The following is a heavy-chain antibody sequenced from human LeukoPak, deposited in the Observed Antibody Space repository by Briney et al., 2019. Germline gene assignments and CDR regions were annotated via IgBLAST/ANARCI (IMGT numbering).Heavy chain of an antibody. CDR3: ARDPGITMVRGVIGWFDP. CDR1: GGSISSSSYY. Sequence: SETLSLTCTVSGGSISSSSYYGGWIRQPPGKGLEWIERIYYSGSTYYNPALKSRVTTSVDTSKNQFSLQLSSVTAADTAVYYCARDPGITMVRGVIGWFDPWGQGTLVTVSS. J-gene: IGHJ5*02. CDR2: IYYSGST. D-gene: IGHD3-10*01. V-gene: IGHV4-39*07.